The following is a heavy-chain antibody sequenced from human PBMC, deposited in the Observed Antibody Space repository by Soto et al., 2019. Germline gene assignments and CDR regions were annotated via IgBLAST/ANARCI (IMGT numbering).Heavy chain of an antibody. CDR1: GFTFSSYA. CDR2: ISGSGGST. J-gene: IGHJ6*02. V-gene: IGHV3-23*01. Sequence: GGSLRLSCAASGFTFSSYAMSWVRQAPGKGLEWVSAISGSGGSTYYADSVKGRFTISRDNSKNTLYLQMNSLRAEDTAVYYCAKDPGSDVFPGAMDVWGQGTTVTVSS. CDR3: AKDPGSDVFPGAMDV. D-gene: IGHD3-10*01.